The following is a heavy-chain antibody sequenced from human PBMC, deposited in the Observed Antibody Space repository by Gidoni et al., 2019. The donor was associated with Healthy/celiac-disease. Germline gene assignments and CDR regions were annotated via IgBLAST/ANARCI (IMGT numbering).Heavy chain of an antibody. CDR3: TRSSGYGAY. Sequence: EVQLVESGGGLVQPGRSLRLSCTASGFTFGDYAMSWVRQAPGKGLEWVGFIRSKAYGGTTEYAASVKGRFTISRDDSKSIAYLQMNSLKTEDTAVYYCTRSSGYGAYWGQGTLVTVSS. CDR2: IRSKAYGGTT. CDR1: GFTFGDYA. V-gene: IGHV3-49*04. J-gene: IGHJ4*02. D-gene: IGHD5-12*01.